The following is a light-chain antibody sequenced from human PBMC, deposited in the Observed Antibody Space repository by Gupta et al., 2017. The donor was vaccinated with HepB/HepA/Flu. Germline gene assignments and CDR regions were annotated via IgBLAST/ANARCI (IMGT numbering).Light chain of an antibody. V-gene: IGLV3-21*03. CDR2: DDS. CDR1: NIEDKT. CDR3: QVWDSSSDHWV. Sequence: SYVLTQPPSVSVAPGKTARITCGGNNIEDKTVHWYQQKAGQAPVLVVYDDSDRPSGIPERFSGSNSGKTATLTISRVEVGDEADYYCQVWDSSSDHWVFGGGTKMTV. J-gene: IGLJ3*02.